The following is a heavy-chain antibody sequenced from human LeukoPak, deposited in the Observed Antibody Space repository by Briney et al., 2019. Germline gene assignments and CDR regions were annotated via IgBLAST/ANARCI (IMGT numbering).Heavy chain of an antibody. CDR2: ISWNSGSI. Sequence: PGGSLRLSCAASGFTFDDYAMHWVRQAPGKGLEWVSGISWNSGSIGYADSVKGRFTISRDNAKNSLYLQMNSLRAEDTALYYCAKDSDSSIDKANWFDPWGQGTLVTVSS. D-gene: IGHD6-13*01. CDR3: AKDSDSSIDKANWFDP. V-gene: IGHV3-9*01. J-gene: IGHJ5*02. CDR1: GFTFDDYA.